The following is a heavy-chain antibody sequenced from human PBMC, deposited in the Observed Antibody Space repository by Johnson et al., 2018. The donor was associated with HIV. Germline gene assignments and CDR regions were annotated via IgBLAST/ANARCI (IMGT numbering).Heavy chain of an antibody. CDR2: ITASGSPI. J-gene: IGHJ3*02. D-gene: IGHD1-7*01. CDR1: GFTFDDYA. V-gene: IGHV3-48*03. CDR3: ARVRLELGDAFDI. Sequence: VQLVESGGVLVQPGRSLRLSCAASGFTFDDYAMHWVRQAPGKGLEWLSYITASGSPIYYADSVRGRFTISRDNAKNSLYLQMNSLRAEDTVFYYCARVRLELGDAFDIWGQGTMVTVSS.